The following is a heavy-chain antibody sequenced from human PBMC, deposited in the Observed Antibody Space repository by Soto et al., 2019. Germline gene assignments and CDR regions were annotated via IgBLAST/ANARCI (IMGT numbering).Heavy chain of an antibody. J-gene: IGHJ3*02. CDR1: GFTFSSYD. CDR3: ARSCPNCSGGSCYAFDI. V-gene: IGHV3-13*01. Sequence: GGSLRLSCAASGFTFSSYDMHWVRQATGKGLEWVSAIGTAGDTYYPGSVKGRFTISRENAKNSLYLQMNSLRAGDTAVYYCARSCPNCSGGSCYAFDIWGQGTMVTVSS. CDR2: IGTAGDT. D-gene: IGHD2-15*01.